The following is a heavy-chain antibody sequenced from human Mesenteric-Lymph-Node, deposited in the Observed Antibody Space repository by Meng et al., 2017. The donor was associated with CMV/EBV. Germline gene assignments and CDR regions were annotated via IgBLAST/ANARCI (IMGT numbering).Heavy chain of an antibody. CDR3: ARGPSNWGLRIDY. V-gene: IGHV4-61*01. CDR1: GASSRSGSYY. D-gene: IGHD7-27*01. J-gene: IGHJ4*02. CDR2: IYYNGST. Sequence: SGASSRSGSYYWSWIRQPPGKGLEWIGFIYYNGSTNYNPSLKSRVTISVDTSKNQFSLKLSSVTAADTAVYYCARGPSNWGLRIDYWGQGTLVTVSS.